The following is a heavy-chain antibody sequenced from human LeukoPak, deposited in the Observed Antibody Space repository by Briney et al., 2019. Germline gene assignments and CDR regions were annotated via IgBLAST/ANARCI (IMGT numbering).Heavy chain of an antibody. Sequence: SETLSLTCTVSGGSISSYYWSWIRQPPGKGLEWIGYIYYSGSTNYNPSLKSRVTISVDTSKNQFSLKLSSVTAADTAVYYCARAAASYSVYYYMDVWGKGTTVTVSS. J-gene: IGHJ6*03. CDR1: GGSISSYY. CDR2: IYYSGST. CDR3: ARAAASYSVYYYMDV. D-gene: IGHD6-13*01. V-gene: IGHV4-59*01.